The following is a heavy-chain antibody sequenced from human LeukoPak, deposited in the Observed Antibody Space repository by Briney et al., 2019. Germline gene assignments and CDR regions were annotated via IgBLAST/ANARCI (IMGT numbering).Heavy chain of an antibody. D-gene: IGHD1-7*01. CDR2: ISYDGSNK. CDR3: ARERNYGWFDP. V-gene: IGHV3-30-3*01. Sequence: GGSLRLSCAASGFTFSSYAMHWVRQAPGKGLEWVAVISYDGSNKYYADSVKGRFTISRDNSKNTLYLQMNSLRAEDTAVYYCARERNYGWFDPWGQGTLVTVSS. J-gene: IGHJ5*02. CDR1: GFTFSSYA.